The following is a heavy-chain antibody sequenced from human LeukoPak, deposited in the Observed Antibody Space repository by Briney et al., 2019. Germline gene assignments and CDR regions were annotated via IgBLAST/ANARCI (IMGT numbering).Heavy chain of an antibody. J-gene: IGHJ4*02. CDR3: GRLIVVADAMTPSNYFDY. CDR1: GGSISSYY. Sequence: SETLSLTCTVSGGSISSYYWDWIRQPPGKGLEWIGSLYYTGSTYYNPSLKSRVTISVDTSKTQFSLNLRSVTAADTAVYYCGRLIVVADAMTPSNYFDYWGQGTLVTVSS. CDR2: LYYTGST. D-gene: IGHD2-2*01. V-gene: IGHV4-39*01.